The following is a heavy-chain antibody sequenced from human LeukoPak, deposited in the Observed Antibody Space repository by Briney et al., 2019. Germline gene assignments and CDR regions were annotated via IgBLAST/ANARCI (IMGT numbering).Heavy chain of an antibody. J-gene: IGHJ5*02. Sequence: TGGSLRLSCAASGFTFDDYGMSWVRQAPGKGLEWVSGINWNGGSTGYADSVKGRFTISRDNAKNSLYLQMNSLRAEDTALYYCARDLGYCSGGSCSWVWFDPWGQGTLVTVSS. D-gene: IGHD2-15*01. CDR2: INWNGGST. CDR1: GFTFDDYG. V-gene: IGHV3-20*04. CDR3: ARDLGYCSGGSCSWVWFDP.